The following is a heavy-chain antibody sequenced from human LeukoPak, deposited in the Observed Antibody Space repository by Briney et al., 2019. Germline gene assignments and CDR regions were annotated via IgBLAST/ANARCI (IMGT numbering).Heavy chain of an antibody. CDR3: ANSGYSGSFFSLDY. CDR1: EFTFSTYA. CDR2: ISRNGGST. J-gene: IGHJ4*02. V-gene: IGHV3-64D*09. Sequence: GGSLRLSCSASEFTFSTYAMHWVRQAPGEGLEFVSAISRNGGSTFYADSVKGRFTISRDNSKDTLYLQMSSLRAEDTAVYYCANSGYSGSFFSLDYWGQGTLVTVSS. D-gene: IGHD1-26*01.